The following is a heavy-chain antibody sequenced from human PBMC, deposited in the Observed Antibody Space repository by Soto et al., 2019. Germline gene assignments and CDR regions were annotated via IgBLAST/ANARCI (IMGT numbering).Heavy chain of an antibody. Sequence: HPGGSLRLSCAASGLTFNRYWMHWVRHAPGKGLVWVSHINTDGTNSNYADSVKGRFTISRDNAKSTLFLQMNSLRDEDTAVYYCAREFCSGGNCYTYYFDPWGQGIPVTV. CDR1: GLTFNRYW. V-gene: IGHV3-74*01. CDR3: AREFCSGGNCYTYYFDP. J-gene: IGHJ5*02. D-gene: IGHD2-15*01. CDR2: INTDGTNS.